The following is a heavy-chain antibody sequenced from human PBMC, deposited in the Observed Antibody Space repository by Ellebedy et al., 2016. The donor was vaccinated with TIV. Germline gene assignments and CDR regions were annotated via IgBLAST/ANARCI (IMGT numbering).Heavy chain of an antibody. D-gene: IGHD5-24*01. CDR3: ARSTYKYGLVHGVDV. Sequence: GGSLRLXXAASGFTFSEHYMSWIRQAPGKGLEWVSYISSAGSYTDHPDSVKGRFTISRDNAKRSLYLQMDRLTSDDTAVYYCARSTYKYGLVHGVDVWGQGTTVTVSS. J-gene: IGHJ6*02. V-gene: IGHV3-11*06. CDR1: GFTFSEHY. CDR2: ISSAGSYT.